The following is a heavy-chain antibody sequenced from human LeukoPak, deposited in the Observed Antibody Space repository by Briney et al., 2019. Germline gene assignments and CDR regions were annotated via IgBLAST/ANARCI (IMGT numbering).Heavy chain of an antibody. CDR1: GFTFSGYA. CDR3: AKDRGYGSDYYYGMDV. CDR2: ISYDGSNK. Sequence: GGSLRLSCAASGFTFSGYAIHWVRQAPGKGLEWVALISYDGSNKYYGDSVKGRFTISRDNSKNTLYLQMNSLRVEDTAVYYCAKDRGYGSDYYYGMDVWGQGTTVTVSS. J-gene: IGHJ6*02. D-gene: IGHD5-12*01. V-gene: IGHV3-30*18.